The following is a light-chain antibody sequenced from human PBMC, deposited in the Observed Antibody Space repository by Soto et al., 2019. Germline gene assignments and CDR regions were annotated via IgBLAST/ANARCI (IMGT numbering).Light chain of an antibody. CDR3: QVWDRNNNHVL. V-gene: IGLV3-21*02. J-gene: IGLJ3*02. Sequence: SYELTQPPSVSVAPGQTAMITCGGNDIGSKSVHWYQQRPGQAPVLVVYDDRDRPSGIPERFSGSNSGSTATLTISRVEAGDEGDYYCQVWDRNNNHVLFGGGTKLTVL. CDR2: DDR. CDR1: DIGSKS.